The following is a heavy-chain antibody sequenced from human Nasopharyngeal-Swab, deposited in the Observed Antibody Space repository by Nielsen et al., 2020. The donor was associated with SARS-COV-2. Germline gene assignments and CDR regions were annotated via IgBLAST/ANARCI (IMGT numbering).Heavy chain of an antibody. Sequence: GESLKISCAASGFTFSSYTMNWVRQAPGKGLVWVAPTNAAGTYAHYADSVKGRFTISRENAKNSLYLQMNSLGAEDTAVYYCLRGDSRDVWGQGTMVTVSS. CDR1: GFTFSSYT. CDR2: TNAAGTYA. V-gene: IGHV3-21*01. J-gene: IGHJ3*01. CDR3: LRGDSRDV. D-gene: IGHD3-22*01.